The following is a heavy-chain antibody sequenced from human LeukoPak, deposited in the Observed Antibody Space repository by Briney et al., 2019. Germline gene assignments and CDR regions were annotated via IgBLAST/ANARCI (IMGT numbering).Heavy chain of an antibody. V-gene: IGHV3-30*01. J-gene: IGHJ3*02. D-gene: IGHD3-22*01. CDR3: ASEAMIVVVISSAFDI. Sequence: GGSLRLSCAASGFTFSSYAMHWVRQAPGKGLEWVAVISYDGSNKYYADSVKGRFTISRDNSKNTLYLQMNSLRAEDTAVYYCASEAMIVVVISSAFDIWGQGTMVTVSS. CDR2: ISYDGSNK. CDR1: GFTFSSYA.